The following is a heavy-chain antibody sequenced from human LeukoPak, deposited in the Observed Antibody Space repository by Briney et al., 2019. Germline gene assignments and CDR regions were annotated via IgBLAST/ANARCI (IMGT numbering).Heavy chain of an antibody. Sequence: TGGSLRLSCEASGFRFSDYFMTWIRQAPGKGLESIAYISSPGTTISYADSVKGRFTISRDNTKNSLSLQMDSLRGEDTAVYYCAGGTGPRFYLEYWGQGSLVTVSS. D-gene: IGHD1-1*01. V-gene: IGHV3-11*04. CDR2: ISSPGTTI. J-gene: IGHJ4*02. CDR3: AGGTGPRFYLEY. CDR1: GFRFSDYF.